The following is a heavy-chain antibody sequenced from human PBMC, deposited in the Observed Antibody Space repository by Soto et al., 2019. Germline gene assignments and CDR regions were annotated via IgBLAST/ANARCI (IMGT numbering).Heavy chain of an antibody. CDR3: ARVAPLERQTYYFDC. D-gene: IGHD1-1*01. J-gene: IGHJ4*02. CDR1: GGSISSGGYY. V-gene: IGHV4-31*03. Sequence: TSETLSLTCTVSGGSISSGGYYWSWIRQHPGKGLEWIGYIYYSGSTYYNPSLKSRVTISVDTSKNQFSLKLSSVTAADTAVYYCARVAPLERQTYYFDCWGQGTLVTVSS. CDR2: IYYSGST.